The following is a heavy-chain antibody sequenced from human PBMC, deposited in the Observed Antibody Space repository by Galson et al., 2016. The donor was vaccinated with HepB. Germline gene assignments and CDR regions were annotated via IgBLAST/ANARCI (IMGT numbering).Heavy chain of an antibody. D-gene: IGHD2-15*01. CDR2: ITVVNGNT. J-gene: IGHJ4*02. CDR3: ARIGGGSSGFDY. CDR1: GNTFTASA. V-gene: IGHV1-3*01. Sequence: SVKVSCKASGNTFTASAIHWVRQAPGQRLEWMGWITVVNGNTKYSQKFQGRVTFTSDTSASTAYMDLGSLTSEDTAVYYCARIGGGSSGFDYWGQGSLVTVSS.